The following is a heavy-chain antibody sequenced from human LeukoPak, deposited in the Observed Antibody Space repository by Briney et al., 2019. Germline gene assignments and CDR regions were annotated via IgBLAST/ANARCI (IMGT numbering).Heavy chain of an antibody. CDR1: GFTFSNAW. D-gene: IGHD4-17*01. CDR2: IRSKTDGGTT. J-gene: IGHJ4*02. V-gene: IGHV3-15*01. Sequence: GGSLRLSCAASGFTFSNAWMSWVRQAPGKGLEWVGRIRSKTDGGTTDYAAPVKGRFTISRDDSKNTLYLQMNSLKTEDTAVYYCTTGAYYGDYAEFDYWGQGTLVTVSS. CDR3: TTGAYYGDYAEFDY.